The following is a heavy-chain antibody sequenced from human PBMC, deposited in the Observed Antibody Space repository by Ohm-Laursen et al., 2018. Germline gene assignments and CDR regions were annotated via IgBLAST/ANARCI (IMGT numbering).Heavy chain of an antibody. Sequence: GSLRLSCSASGFTFNGYAMSWVRQGPEKGLEWVSVATGSGRSTYYTDSVKGRFTISRDNSKNTLYLQMNSLRAEDTAVYYCAKSSLVIITMIGRADDYWGQGTLVTVSS. J-gene: IGHJ4*02. CDR2: ATGSGRST. V-gene: IGHV3-23*01. CDR1: GFTFNGYA. CDR3: AKSSLVIITMIGRADDY. D-gene: IGHD3-22*01.